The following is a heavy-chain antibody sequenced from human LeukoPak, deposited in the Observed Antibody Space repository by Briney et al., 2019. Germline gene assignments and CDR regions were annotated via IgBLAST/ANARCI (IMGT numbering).Heavy chain of an antibody. CDR3: ARVLGVQESEYYFDY. V-gene: IGHV3-21*01. Sequence: GGSLRLSCAASGFTFSSYSMNWVRQAPGKGLEWVLSISSSSSYIYYADSMKGRFTISRDNAKNSLYMQMNSLRAEDTAVYYCARVLGVQESEYYFDYWGQGTLVTVSS. CDR2: ISSSSSYI. D-gene: IGHD6-19*01. CDR1: GFTFSSYS. J-gene: IGHJ4*02.